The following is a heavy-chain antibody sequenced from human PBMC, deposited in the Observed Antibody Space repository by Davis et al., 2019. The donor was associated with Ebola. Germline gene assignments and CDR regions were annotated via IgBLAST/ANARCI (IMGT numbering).Heavy chain of an antibody. D-gene: IGHD4-17*01. V-gene: IGHV3-30*03. CDR3: VRTTYGAPEY. CDR1: GFIFSHFG. J-gene: IGHJ4*02. CDR2: IAYDESNE. Sequence: GESLKISCAASGFIFSHFGMHWVRQAPGKGLEWVAFIAYDESNEDYGDSVKGRFTISRDNSRNTLYLQMNSLGGEDTAVYYCVRTTYGAPEYWGQGTLVTVSS.